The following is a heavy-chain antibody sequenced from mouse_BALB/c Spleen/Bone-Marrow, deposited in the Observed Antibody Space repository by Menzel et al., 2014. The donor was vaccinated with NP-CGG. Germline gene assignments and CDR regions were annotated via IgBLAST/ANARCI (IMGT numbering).Heavy chain of an antibody. J-gene: IGHJ3*01. CDR1: GYSFTTYW. D-gene: IGHD2-2*01. CDR2: IHPSDSET. V-gene: IGHV1-61*01. Sequence: QVRLQQSGAELVRPGASVKLSCKPSGYSFTTYWMNWVKQRPGQGLEWIGMIHPSDSETKLNQKFKDKATLTVDKSSNTAYMQLNSPTSEDSAVYYCTRGDGYGGFAYWGQGTLVTVSA. CDR3: TRGDGYGGFAY.